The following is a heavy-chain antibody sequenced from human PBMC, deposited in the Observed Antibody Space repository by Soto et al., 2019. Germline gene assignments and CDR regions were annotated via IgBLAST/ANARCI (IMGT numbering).Heavy chain of an antibody. CDR2: ISGSGSTT. CDR3: AKDRTPYYDSGGYYSGY. D-gene: IGHD3-22*01. Sequence: GGSLTLTCAASGFTFSGYVMSWVRQAPGKGLEWVSAISGSGSTTNYADSVKGRFTISRDNSENTPYLQMNSLRAEDKAVYYCAKDRTPYYDSGGYYSGYWGQGTLVTVSS. J-gene: IGHJ4*02. V-gene: IGHV3-23*01. CDR1: GFTFSGYV.